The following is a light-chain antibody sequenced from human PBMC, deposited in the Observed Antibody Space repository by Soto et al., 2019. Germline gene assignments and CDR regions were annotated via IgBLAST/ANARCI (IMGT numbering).Light chain of an antibody. Sequence: ENVLTQSPGTLSLSPGERATLSCRASQSISSNFLAWYQQKPGQAHRLLIYGASNKIPGIPDRFSGSGSGTDFTLTISRLAPEYFAVYYCQQYGSSYTFGQGTKMETK. V-gene: IGKV3-20*01. CDR3: QQYGSSYT. CDR2: GAS. CDR1: QSISSNF. J-gene: IGKJ2*01.